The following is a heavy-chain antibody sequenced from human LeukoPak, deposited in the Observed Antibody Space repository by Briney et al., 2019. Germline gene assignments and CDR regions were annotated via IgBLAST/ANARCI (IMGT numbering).Heavy chain of an antibody. V-gene: IGHV3-21*04. CDR3: AKGSHYGDPSDY. J-gene: IGHJ4*02. D-gene: IGHD4-17*01. Sequence: GESLRLSCAASGFTFSSYGINWVRQAPGKGLEWVSSIDVGSYAYYANSVKGRFTISRDNAKNSLYLQMNSLRAEDTALYYCAKGSHYGDPSDYWGQGTLVTVSS. CDR1: GFTFSSYG. CDR2: IDVGSYA.